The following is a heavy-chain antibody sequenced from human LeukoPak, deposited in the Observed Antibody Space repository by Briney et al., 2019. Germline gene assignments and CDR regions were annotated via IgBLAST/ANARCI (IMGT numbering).Heavy chain of an antibody. J-gene: IGHJ4*02. CDR1: GGTFSSYA. Sequence: GASVKVSCKASGGTFSSYAISWVRQAPGQGLEWMGRIIPIFGTANYAQKFQGRVTITTDESTSTAYMELSSLRSEDTAVYYCARGYSNYVGYFDYWGQGTLVTVSS. CDR2: IIPIFGTA. CDR3: ARGYSNYVGYFDY. V-gene: IGHV1-69*05. D-gene: IGHD4-11*01.